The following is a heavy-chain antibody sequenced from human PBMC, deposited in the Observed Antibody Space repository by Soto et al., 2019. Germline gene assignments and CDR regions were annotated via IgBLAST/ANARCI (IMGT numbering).Heavy chain of an antibody. V-gene: IGHV4-4*02. CDR2: IFHNGNT. CDR3: ARRTWGMDV. CDR1: SGSITSSNW. Sequence: QVQLQESGPGLVKPSGTLSLTCAVSSGSITSSNWWSWVRQPPGKGLEWIGEIFHNGNTYYNPSLKRRVTISVDTSKNQFSLNLGSVTAADTAVYYCARRTWGMDVWGQGATFTVSS. D-gene: IGHD2-8*01. J-gene: IGHJ6*02.